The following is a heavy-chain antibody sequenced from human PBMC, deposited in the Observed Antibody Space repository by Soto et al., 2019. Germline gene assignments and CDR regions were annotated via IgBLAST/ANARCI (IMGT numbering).Heavy chain of an antibody. CDR3: GRNQHYFDY. CDR1: GGSISSYY. V-gene: IGHV4-59*08. J-gene: IGHJ4*02. Sequence: NPSETLSLTCTVSGGSISSYYWSWIRQPPGKGLEWIGCISYSGSTNYNPSLKSRVTISADTSKNQFSLNLSSVTAADTAVYYCGRNQHYFDYWGQGTLVTVSS. CDR2: ISYSGST.